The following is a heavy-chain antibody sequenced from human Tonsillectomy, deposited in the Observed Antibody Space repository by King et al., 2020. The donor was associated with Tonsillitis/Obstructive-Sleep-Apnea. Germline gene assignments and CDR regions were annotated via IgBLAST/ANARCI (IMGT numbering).Heavy chain of an antibody. CDR1: RFTFSRYG. CDR2: ISYDGSNK. D-gene: IGHD2-2*01. Sequence: VQLVESGGGVVQPGRSLRLSCAASRFTFSRYGMHWVRQAPGKGLEWVAVISYDGSNKYYADSVKGRFTISRDNSKNTLYLQMNSLRAEDTALYYCAKAVWGYCSSTSCYPAFDIWGQGTMVTVSS. J-gene: IGHJ3*02. V-gene: IGHV3-30*18. CDR3: AKAVWGYCSSTSCYPAFDI.